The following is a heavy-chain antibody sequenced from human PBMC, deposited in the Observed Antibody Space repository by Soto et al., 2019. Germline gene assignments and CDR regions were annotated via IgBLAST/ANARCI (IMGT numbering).Heavy chain of an antibody. CDR1: GGSISSGGYS. CDR3: ARDKHDSSGYSRWFDP. D-gene: IGHD3-22*01. V-gene: IGHV4-30-2*02. CDR2: IYHSGST. J-gene: IGHJ5*02. Sequence: SETLSLTCAVSGGSISSGGYSWSWIRQPPGKGLEWIGYIYHSGSTYYNPSLKSRATISVDTSKNQFSLKLKSVSAADTAVYYCARDKHDSSGYSRWFDPWGQGTLVTVSS.